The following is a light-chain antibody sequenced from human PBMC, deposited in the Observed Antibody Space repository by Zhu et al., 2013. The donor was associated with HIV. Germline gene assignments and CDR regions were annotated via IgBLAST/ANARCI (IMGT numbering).Light chain of an antibody. J-gene: IGKJ4*01. CDR1: QSVFSNY. CDR3: QQYGSSPLT. Sequence: EVVLTQSPGTLSLSPGERATLSCRASQSVFSNYFAWYQQKPGQAPRLLIYGASNRATGIPDRFTGGGSATDFTLTISRLEPEDFAVYYCQQYGSSPLTFGGGPKVEDQT. CDR2: GAS. V-gene: IGKV3-20*01.